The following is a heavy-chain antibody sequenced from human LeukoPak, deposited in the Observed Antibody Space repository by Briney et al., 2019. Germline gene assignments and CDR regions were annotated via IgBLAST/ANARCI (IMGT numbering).Heavy chain of an antibody. CDR2: ISSSGSTI. CDR3: ARDPPAAAGKGVFDI. Sequence: KPGGSLRLSCAASGFTVSSNYMSWVRQAPGKGLEWVSYISSSGSTIYYADSVKGRFTISRDNAKNSLYLQMNSLRAEDTAVYYCARDPPAAAGKGVFDIWGQGTMVTVSS. V-gene: IGHV3-11*01. D-gene: IGHD6-13*01. CDR1: GFTVSSNY. J-gene: IGHJ3*02.